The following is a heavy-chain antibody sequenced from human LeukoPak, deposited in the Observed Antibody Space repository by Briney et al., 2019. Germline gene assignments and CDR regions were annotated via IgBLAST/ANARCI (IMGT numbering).Heavy chain of an antibody. CDR2: IWYDGSNK. V-gene: IGHV3-33*01. Sequence: GGSVRLTCAASGFIFRSYGMHWVRQAPCKGLEGVAVIWYDGSNKYYADSVKGRFTISRDNSKNTLYLQMNSLRAEDTAVYYCARDGRDAFDIWGQGTMVTVSS. CDR1: GFIFRSYG. J-gene: IGHJ3*02. CDR3: ARDGRDAFDI.